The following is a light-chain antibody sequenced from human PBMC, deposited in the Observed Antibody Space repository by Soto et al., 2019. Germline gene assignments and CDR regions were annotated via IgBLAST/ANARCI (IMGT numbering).Light chain of an antibody. J-gene: IGKJ5*01. V-gene: IGKV1-5*01. CDR3: QHYHSFSIT. Sequence: DIQLTPSPSTLSASVGDRVTITTRASQNISIWLAWYQQRPGRAPRLLIYDSSSLESGVPSTFSGSGSGTEFSLTISNLRPDDFATYYCQHYHSFSITFGQGTRLEIK. CDR2: DSS. CDR1: QNISIW.